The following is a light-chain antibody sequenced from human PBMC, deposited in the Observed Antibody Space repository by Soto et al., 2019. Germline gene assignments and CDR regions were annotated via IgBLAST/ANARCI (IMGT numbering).Light chain of an antibody. CDR3: QQYNHWRSIS. V-gene: IGKV3-15*01. CDR2: DTS. Sequence: EILMTQSPATVSVYTGERATLSCRASQSVSRKLACYPHKPGQAPRLLIYDTSTRAADIPARFSGSGSGTDFTLTISSLQSEDFAVYYCQQYNHWRSISFGQGTRLENK. J-gene: IGKJ5*01. CDR1: QSVSRK.